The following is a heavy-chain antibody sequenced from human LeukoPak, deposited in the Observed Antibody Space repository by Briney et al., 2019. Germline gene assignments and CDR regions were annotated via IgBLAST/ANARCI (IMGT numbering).Heavy chain of an antibody. V-gene: IGHV3-48*01. D-gene: IGHD6-6*01. CDR1: GFTFSSYS. J-gene: IGHJ4*02. CDR3: ARELGIAARPYYFDY. Sequence: GGSLRLSCAASGFTFSSYSMNWVRQAPGKGLEWVSYISSSSSTIYYADPVKGRFTISRDNAKNSLYLQMNSLRAEDTAVYYCARELGIAARPYYFDYWVQGTLVTVSS. CDR2: ISSSSSTI.